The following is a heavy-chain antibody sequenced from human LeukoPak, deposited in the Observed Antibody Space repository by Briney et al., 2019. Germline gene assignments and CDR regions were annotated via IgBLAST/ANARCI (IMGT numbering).Heavy chain of an antibody. CDR1: GGTFSSYA. Sequence: ASVKVSCKASGGTFSSYAISWVRQAPGQGLEWMGGIIPIFGTANYAQKFQGRVTITADESTSTAYMELSSLRSEDTAVYYCARELIYRYGSYFDYWGQGTLVTVSS. J-gene: IGHJ4*02. V-gene: IGHV1-69*13. CDR2: IIPIFGTA. CDR3: ARELIYRYGSYFDY. D-gene: IGHD3-16*02.